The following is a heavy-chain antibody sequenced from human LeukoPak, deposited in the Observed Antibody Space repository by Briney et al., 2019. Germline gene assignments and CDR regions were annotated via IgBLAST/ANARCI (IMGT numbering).Heavy chain of an antibody. CDR3: TTDIAARLHGYDAFDI. CDR2: IKSKTDGGTT. D-gene: IGHD6-6*01. V-gene: IGHV3-15*01. J-gene: IGHJ3*02. CDR1: GFTFSNAW. Sequence: TGGSLRLSCAASGFTFSNAWMSWVRHAPGKGLEWVGRIKSKTDGGTTDYAAPVKGRFTISRDDSKNTLYLQMNSLKTEDTAVYYCTTDIAARLHGYDAFDIWGQGTMVTVSS.